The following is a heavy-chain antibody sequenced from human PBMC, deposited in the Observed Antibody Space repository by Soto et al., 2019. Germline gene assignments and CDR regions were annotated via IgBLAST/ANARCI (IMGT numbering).Heavy chain of an antibody. V-gene: IGHV4-59*04. CDR1: GGSISSSF. J-gene: IGHJ4*02. Sequence: SETLSLTCTASGGSISSSFWSGILQPPGKGLEWIGYIYYNGNAYYNPSLRSRVTMSVDTSKNQFSLKLMSVTAADTAVYYCARHFVAVVIKGWGYWGQGTLVTVSS. CDR3: ARHFVAVVIKGWGY. D-gene: IGHD3-22*01. CDR2: IYYNGNA.